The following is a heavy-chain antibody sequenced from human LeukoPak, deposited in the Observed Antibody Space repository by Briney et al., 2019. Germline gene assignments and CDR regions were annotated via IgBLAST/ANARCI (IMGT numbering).Heavy chain of an antibody. CDR2: ISAYNGNT. J-gene: IGHJ4*02. CDR3: ARWGYFYDTTDYFYPGY. Sequence: ASVKVSCKASGYTFTSFGITWVRQAPGQGLEWVGWISAYNGNTNYAQKFQGRVTMTTDTSTSMAYMELRGLRSDDTAIYYCARWGYFYDTTDYFYPGYWGQGTPVTVSS. V-gene: IGHV1-18*01. CDR1: GYTFTSFG. D-gene: IGHD3-22*01.